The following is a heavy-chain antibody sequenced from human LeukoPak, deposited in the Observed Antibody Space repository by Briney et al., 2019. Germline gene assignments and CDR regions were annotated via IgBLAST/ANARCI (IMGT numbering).Heavy chain of an antibody. D-gene: IGHD5-18*01. V-gene: IGHV4-39*07. Sequence: PSETLSLTCTVSGGSISSSSYYWGWIRQPPGKGLEWIGEINHSGSTNYNPSLMSRVTISVDTSKNQFSLKLTSVTAADTAVYYCARTTEGGYTYGYFYYYYMDVWGKGTTVTISS. CDR2: INHSGST. CDR3: ARTTEGGYTYGYFYYYYMDV. CDR1: GGSISSSSYY. J-gene: IGHJ6*03.